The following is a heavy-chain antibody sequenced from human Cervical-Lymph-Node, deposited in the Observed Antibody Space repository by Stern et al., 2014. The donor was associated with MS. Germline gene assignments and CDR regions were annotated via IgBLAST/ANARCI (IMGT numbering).Heavy chain of an antibody. J-gene: IGHJ4*02. D-gene: IGHD3/OR15-3a*01. V-gene: IGHV4-30-4*01. CDR1: GGSISSGDYY. CDR3: AREGPRTGTLVY. Sequence: QLQLQESGPGLVKPSQTLSLTCTVSGGSISSGDYYWSWIRQPPGKGLEWIEYIYYSGSTYYNPSLKSRVTISVDTSKNQFSLKLSSVTAADTAVYYCAREGPRTGTLVYWGQGTLVTVSS. CDR2: IYYSGST.